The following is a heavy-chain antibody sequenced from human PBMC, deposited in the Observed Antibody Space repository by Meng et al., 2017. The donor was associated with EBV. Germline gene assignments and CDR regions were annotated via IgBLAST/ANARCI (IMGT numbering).Heavy chain of an antibody. J-gene: IGHJ4*02. CDR2: IRSKAKSYAT. V-gene: IGHV3-73*02. Sequence: VLLVESGVALVRPGGSLKPSCAAFGFTFIGSAMHWVRQDSGKGLEWVGRIRSKAKSYATAYAASVKGRFTISRDDSKNTAYLQMNSLKTEDTAVYYCTRMSSPLDYWGQGTLVTVSS. CDR3: TRMSSPLDY. CDR1: GFTFIGSA. D-gene: IGHD2-2*01.